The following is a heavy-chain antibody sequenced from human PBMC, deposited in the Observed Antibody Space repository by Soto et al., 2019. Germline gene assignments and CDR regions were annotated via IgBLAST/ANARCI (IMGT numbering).Heavy chain of an antibody. V-gene: IGHV4-31*03. J-gene: IGHJ6*02. CDR3: ARGLVDGCSSSSCYYYYYGMDV. CDR2: IYYSGST. Sequence: QVQLQESGPGLVKPSQTLSLTCTVSGGSISSGGYYWSWIRQHPGKGLEWIGYIYYSGSTYYNPSLISRVTTSAVASYNQFVLEVGSVTAAETAVYYCARGLVDGCSSSSCYYYYYGMDVWGQGTTVTVSS. D-gene: IGHD2-2*01. CDR1: GGSISSGGYY.